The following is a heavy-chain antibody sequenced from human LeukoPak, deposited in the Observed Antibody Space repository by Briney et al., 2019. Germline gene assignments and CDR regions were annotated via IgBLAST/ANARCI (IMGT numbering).Heavy chain of an antibody. CDR2: IKSKTDGGTT. CDR1: GFTFSNAW. V-gene: IGHV3-15*01. CDR3: TTSVMVRGVLFDY. D-gene: IGHD3-10*01. Sequence: GGSLRLSCAASGFTFSNAWMSWVRQAPGKGLEWVGRIKSKTDGGTTDYAAPVKGRFTISRDDSKNTLYLQMNSLKTEDTAVYYCTTSVMVRGVLFDYWGQGTLVTVSS. J-gene: IGHJ4*02.